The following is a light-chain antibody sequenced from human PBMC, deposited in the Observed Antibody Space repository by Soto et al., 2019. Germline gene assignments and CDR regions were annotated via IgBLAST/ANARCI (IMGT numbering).Light chain of an antibody. J-gene: IGKJ5*01. CDR3: QQSYSTPFT. CDR1: PSISIY. V-gene: IGKV1-39*01. Sequence: DIQMTQSPSSLSASVGDRVTISCRASPSISIYLNWYQHKAGKAPKLLIYTASRLQSGVPSRFSGSGYGIDFTLTISSLQPEAYASYYCQQSYSTPFTFGQGTRLEIK. CDR2: TAS.